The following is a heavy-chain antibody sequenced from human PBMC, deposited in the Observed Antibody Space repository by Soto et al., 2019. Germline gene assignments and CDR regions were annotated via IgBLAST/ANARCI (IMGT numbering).Heavy chain of an antibody. CDR1: GFTFSSYW. CDR3: ARGGLELRGYYYGMDV. V-gene: IGHV3-7*01. CDR2: IKQDGSEK. J-gene: IGHJ6*02. Sequence: GGSLRLSCAASGFTFSSYWMSWVRQAPGKGLEWVANIKQDGSEKYYVDSVKGRFTISRDNAKNPLYLQMNSLRAEDTAVYYCARGGLELRGYYYGMDVWGQGTTVTVSS. D-gene: IGHD1-7*01.